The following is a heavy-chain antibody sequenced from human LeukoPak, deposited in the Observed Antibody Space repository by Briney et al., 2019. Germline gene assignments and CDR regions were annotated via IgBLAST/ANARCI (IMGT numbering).Heavy chain of an antibody. CDR3: AREGRTITMVRGVNYYYYMDV. V-gene: IGHV3-66*02. CDR2: IYSGGST. Sequence: GGSLRLSCAASGFTVSSNYMSWVRQAPGKGLEWVSVIYSGGSTYYADSVKGRFTISRDNSKNTLYLQMNSLRAEDTAVYYCAREGRTITMVRGVNYYYYMDVWGKGTTVTVSS. J-gene: IGHJ6*03. CDR1: GFTVSSNY. D-gene: IGHD3-10*01.